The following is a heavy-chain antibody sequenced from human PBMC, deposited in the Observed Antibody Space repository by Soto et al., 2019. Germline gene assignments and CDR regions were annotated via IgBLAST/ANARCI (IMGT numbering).Heavy chain of an antibody. V-gene: IGHV3-48*01. J-gene: IGHJ3*01. CDR3: VRDNRWALDF. Sequence: EVQLVESGGGLVQPGGSLRVSCVASGFTFSSYALNWVRQAPGKGLEWVSYISVGGGSIFYADSVKGRFTISRGDATNSLYLQMNSLRGEDTAVYFCVRDNRWALDFWCQGTMVNVSS. D-gene: IGHD2-15*01. CDR2: ISVGGGSI. CDR1: GFTFSSYA.